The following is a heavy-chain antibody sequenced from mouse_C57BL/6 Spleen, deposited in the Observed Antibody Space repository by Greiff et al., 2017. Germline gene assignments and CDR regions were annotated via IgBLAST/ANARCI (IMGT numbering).Heavy chain of an antibody. V-gene: IGHV1-53*01. CDR1: GYTFTSYW. J-gene: IGHJ3*01. CDR2: INPSNGGT. D-gene: IGHD2-2*01. Sequence: QVQLQQPGTELVKPGASVKLSCKASGYTFTSYWMHWVKQRPGQGLEWIGNINPSNGGTNYNEKFKSKATLTVDKSSSTAYMQLSSLSSEDSAVYYGARLCGYDGAWFAYWGQGTRVTV. CDR3: ARLCGYDGAWFAY.